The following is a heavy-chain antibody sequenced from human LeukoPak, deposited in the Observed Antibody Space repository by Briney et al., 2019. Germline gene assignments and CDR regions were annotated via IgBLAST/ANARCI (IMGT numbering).Heavy chain of an antibody. J-gene: IGHJ6*02. CDR3: ARAEYSSSSYYYYYYGMDV. D-gene: IGHD6-6*01. CDR2: VNHSGST. V-gene: IGHV4-34*01. CDR1: GGSFSGYY. Sequence: SETLSLTCAVYGGSFSGYYWSWIRQPPGKGLEWIGEVNHSGSTNYNPSLKSRVTISVDTSKNQFSLKLSSVTAADTAVYYCARAEYSSSSYYYYYYGMDVWGQGTTVTVSS.